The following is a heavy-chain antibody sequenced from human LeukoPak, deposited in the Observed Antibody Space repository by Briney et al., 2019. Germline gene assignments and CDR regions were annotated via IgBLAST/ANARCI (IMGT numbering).Heavy chain of an antibody. CDR3: ARDVVRGVILYYGMDV. D-gene: IGHD3-10*01. V-gene: IGHV1-69*13. J-gene: IGHJ6*02. CDR2: IIPIFGTA. CDR1: GGTFSSYA. Sequence: GASVKVSCKASGGTFSSYAISWVRQAPGQGLEWMGGIIPIFGTANYAQKFQGRVTITADESTSTAYMELSSLRSEDTAVYYCARDVVRGVILYYGMDVWGQGTTVTVSS.